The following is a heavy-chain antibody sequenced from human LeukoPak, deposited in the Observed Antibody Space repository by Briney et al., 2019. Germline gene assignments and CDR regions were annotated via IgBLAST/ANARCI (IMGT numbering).Heavy chain of an antibody. CDR1: GGSISSYY. D-gene: IGHD3-3*01. Sequence: PSETLSLTCTVSGGSISSYYWSWIRQPPGKGLGWIGYIYYSGSTNYNPSLKSRVTISVDTSKNQFSLKLSSVTAADTAVYYCARFEWLSPFDYWGQGTLVTVSS. CDR3: ARFEWLSPFDY. J-gene: IGHJ4*02. CDR2: IYYSGST. V-gene: IGHV4-59*01.